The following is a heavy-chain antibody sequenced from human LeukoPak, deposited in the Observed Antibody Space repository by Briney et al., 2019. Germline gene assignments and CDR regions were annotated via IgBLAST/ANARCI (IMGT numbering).Heavy chain of an antibody. J-gene: IGHJ5*02. CDR1: GYTFTSYG. D-gene: IGHD6-13*01. Sequence: GASVKVSCKASGYTFTSYGISWVRQAPGQGLEWMGGIIPIFGTANYAQKFQGRVTITADKSTSTAYMELSSLRSEDTAVYYCARAPMVAAAGGWFDPWGQGTLVTVSS. CDR3: ARAPMVAAAGGWFDP. CDR2: IIPIFGTA. V-gene: IGHV1-69*06.